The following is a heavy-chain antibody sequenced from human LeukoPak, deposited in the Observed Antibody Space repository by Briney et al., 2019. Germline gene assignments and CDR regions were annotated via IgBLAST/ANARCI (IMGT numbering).Heavy chain of an antibody. D-gene: IGHD1-26*01. CDR2: IYPGGSET. CDR1: GSIFTNSW. CDR3: EIYSDIYDFDH. V-gene: IGHV5-51*01. J-gene: IGHJ4*02. Sequence: GAPLQISSNCAGSIFTNSWIGWGRPLPGERVECMGIIYPGGSETRYSPSFQGQFTISANKSISPAYLQWSRMKASATAIYSCEIYSDIYDFDHWGQGTLVTVSS.